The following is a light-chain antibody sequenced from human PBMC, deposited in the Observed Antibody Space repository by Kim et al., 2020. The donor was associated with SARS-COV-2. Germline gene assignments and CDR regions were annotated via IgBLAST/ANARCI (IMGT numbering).Light chain of an antibody. Sequence: GQSVTISCTGKGHGVGGHTHLSWYQCHPGKAPKLIIYGVSERGSGVPDHVYGSKSGNTASLTVSGVQAEGEAGYFCLSDAGVYTLVFGGGTQLTVL. CDR3: LSDAGVYTLV. J-gene: IGLJ2*01. V-gene: IGLV2-8*01. CDR2: GVS. CDR1: GHGVGGHTH.